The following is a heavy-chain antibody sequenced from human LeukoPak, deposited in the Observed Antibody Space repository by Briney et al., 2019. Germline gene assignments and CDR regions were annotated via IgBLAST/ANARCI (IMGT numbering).Heavy chain of an antibody. D-gene: IGHD6-19*01. CDR3: ASRSHKTIVGADTREVGDY. CDR1: GGTLRRHT. CDR2: IIPMMGIA. J-gene: IGHJ4*02. V-gene: IGHV1-69*02. Sequence: SVKVSCKASGGTLRRHTITWVRQAPGQGLEWMGIIIPMMGIANYAQKFQGRVTITADTSTDTAYMDLISLRSEDTAVYYCASRSHKTIVGADTREVGDYWGQGTLVTVSS.